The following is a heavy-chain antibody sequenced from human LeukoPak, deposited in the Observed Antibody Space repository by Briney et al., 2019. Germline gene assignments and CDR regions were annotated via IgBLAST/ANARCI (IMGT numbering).Heavy chain of an antibody. CDR2: IYYSGST. J-gene: IGHJ4*02. CDR1: GGSISSSSYY. CDR3: ARGDSTYIDY. Sequence: SSETLSLTCTVSGGSISSSSYYWGWIRQPPGKGLEWIGSIYYSGSTYYNPSLKSRVTISVDTSKNQFSLKLSSVTAADTAVYYCARGDSTYIDYWGQGTLVTVSS. V-gene: IGHV4-39*07. D-gene: IGHD2-2*02.